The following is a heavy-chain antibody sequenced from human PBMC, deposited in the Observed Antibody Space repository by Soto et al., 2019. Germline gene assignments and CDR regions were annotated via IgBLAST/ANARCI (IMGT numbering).Heavy chain of an antibody. D-gene: IGHD6-13*01. CDR3: AADSSSYRYYYYGMDV. V-gene: IGHV1-58*01. Sequence: SVKVSCKASGFTFTSSAVPWVRQARGQRPVWIGWIVVGSGNTNYAQKFQERVTITRDMSTSTAYMEMSSLRSEDTAVYYCAADSSSYRYYYYGMDVWGQGTTVTVSS. CDR1: GFTFTSSA. J-gene: IGHJ6*02. CDR2: IVVGSGNT.